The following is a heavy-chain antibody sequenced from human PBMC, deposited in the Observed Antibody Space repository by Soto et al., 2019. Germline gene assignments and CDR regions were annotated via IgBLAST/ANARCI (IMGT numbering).Heavy chain of an antibody. CDR3: SGAESPDTAYFSLY. CDR1: GFTFTRYS. CDR2: ISSTTNYI. V-gene: IGHV3-21*04. Sequence: GGSLRLSCAASGFTFTRYSMNWVRQAPGKGLEWVSSISSTTNYIYYGDSMKGRFTISRDNAKNTLYLQMNNLAVEDTAQYYCSGAESPDTAYFSLYWGQGTPVTVSS. J-gene: IGHJ4*02. D-gene: IGHD1-26*01.